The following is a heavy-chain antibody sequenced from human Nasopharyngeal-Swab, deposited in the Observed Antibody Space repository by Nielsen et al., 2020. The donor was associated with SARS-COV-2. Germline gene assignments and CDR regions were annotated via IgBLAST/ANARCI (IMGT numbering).Heavy chain of an antibody. Sequence: GESLKISCAASGFIVSDNYMSWVRQAPGKGLEWVSVIYRGGNTYYADSVKGRFAISRDNSRNTLYLQMNSLRGEDTAVYYCAIRQASSWSLDYWGQGTLVTVSS. CDR3: AIRQASSWSLDY. V-gene: IGHV3-53*01. D-gene: IGHD6-13*01. J-gene: IGHJ4*02. CDR2: IYRGGNT. CDR1: GFIVSDNY.